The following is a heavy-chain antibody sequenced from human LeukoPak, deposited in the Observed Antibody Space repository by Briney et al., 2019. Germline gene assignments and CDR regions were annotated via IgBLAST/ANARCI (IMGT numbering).Heavy chain of an antibody. V-gene: IGHV3-23*01. CDR1: GFTFSSYA. CDR3: ARTFGSYVWGSYRYIDY. J-gene: IGHJ4*02. D-gene: IGHD3-16*02. Sequence: GGSLRLYCAASGFTFSSYAMSWVRQAPGKGLEWVSAISGSGGSTYYADSVKGRFTISRDNSKNTLYLQMNSLRAEDTAVNYCARTFGSYVWGSYRYIDYWGQGTLVTVSS. CDR2: ISGSGGST.